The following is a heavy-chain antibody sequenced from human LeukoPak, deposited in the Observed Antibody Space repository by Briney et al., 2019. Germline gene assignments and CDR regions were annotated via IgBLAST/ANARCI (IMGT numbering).Heavy chain of an antibody. J-gene: IGHJ4*02. Sequence: GGSLRLSCAASGFSFSSYWMSWVRQASGKGLEWVANIKQDGSEKDYVDSVKGRFTISRDNAKNSLYLQMNSLRAEDTAVYYCARDWFTRLGELSPDRAFDYWGQGTLVTVSS. V-gene: IGHV3-7*01. D-gene: IGHD3-16*02. CDR2: IKQDGSEK. CDR1: GFSFSSYW. CDR3: ARDWFTRLGELSPDRAFDY.